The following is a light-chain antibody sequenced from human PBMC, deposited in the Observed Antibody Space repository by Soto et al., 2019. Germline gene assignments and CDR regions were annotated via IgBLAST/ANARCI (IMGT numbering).Light chain of an antibody. CDR3: CSYAGSRV. Sequence: QSALXQPASVSGSPGQSITISCTGTSSDVGSYNLVSWYQQHPGKAPKLMIYEGSKRPSGVSNRFSGSKSGNTASLTISGLQAEDEADYYCCSYAGSRVFGTGTKVTVL. V-gene: IGLV2-23*01. CDR1: SSDVGSYNL. J-gene: IGLJ1*01. CDR2: EGS.